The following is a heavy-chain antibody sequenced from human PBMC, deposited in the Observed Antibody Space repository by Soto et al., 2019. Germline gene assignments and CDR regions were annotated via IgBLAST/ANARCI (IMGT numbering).Heavy chain of an antibody. Sequence: SETLSLTCTVSGASISSYYWSWIRQPAGKGLEWIGRIYTNMNTNYNPSLKSRVTMSVDTSRNQFSLELSSVTAADTAVYFCARASMIGVPGFFDVWGRGTLVTVSS. D-gene: IGHD3-22*01. J-gene: IGHJ2*01. CDR1: GASISSYY. V-gene: IGHV4-4*07. CDR2: IYTNMNT. CDR3: ARASMIGVPGFFDV.